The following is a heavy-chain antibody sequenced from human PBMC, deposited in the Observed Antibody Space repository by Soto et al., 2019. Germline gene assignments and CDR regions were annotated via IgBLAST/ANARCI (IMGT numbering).Heavy chain of an antibody. V-gene: IGHV3-53*05. CDR1: EFTVYSNY. CDR3: ARGLLWFGDPRGAFDI. D-gene: IGHD3-10*01. Sequence: PGGSLRLSCAASEFTVYSNYMSWVRQAPGKGLEWVSVTYTGGSTYYAGSVKGRFIISRDNSKNTLYLQMNSLRSEDTAVYYCARGLLWFGDPRGAFDIWGQGTMVTVSS. CDR2: TYTGGST. J-gene: IGHJ3*02.